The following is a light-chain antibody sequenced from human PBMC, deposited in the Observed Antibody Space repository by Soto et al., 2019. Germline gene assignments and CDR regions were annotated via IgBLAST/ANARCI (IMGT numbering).Light chain of an antibody. J-gene: IGLJ1*01. Sequence: QLVLTQSPSASASLGASVKLTCTLSSGHSSYAIAWHQQQPEKGPRYLMNLNSDGSHRKGDGIPDRFSGSSSGAERYLTISSLQSEDEADYYCQTWGTGIHVFGTGTKLTVL. CDR3: QTWGTGIHV. CDR2: LNSDGSH. CDR1: SGHSSYA. V-gene: IGLV4-69*01.